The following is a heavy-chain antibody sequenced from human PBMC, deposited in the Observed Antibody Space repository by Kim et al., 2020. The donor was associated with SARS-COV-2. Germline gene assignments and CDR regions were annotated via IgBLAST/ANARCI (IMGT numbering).Heavy chain of an antibody. CDR3: TGGSAARFDY. J-gene: IGHJ4*02. D-gene: IGHD6-6*01. V-gene: IGHV3-30-3*01. CDR1: GFPFSSYS. CDR2: ISHDGGTK. Sequence: GGSLRLSCAASGFPFSSYSMHWVRQAPGKGLEWVTVISHDGGTKYYADSMRGRFTISRDNSENTLYLQMSSLRAEDTAVYYCTGGSAARFDYWGQGTLVTASS.